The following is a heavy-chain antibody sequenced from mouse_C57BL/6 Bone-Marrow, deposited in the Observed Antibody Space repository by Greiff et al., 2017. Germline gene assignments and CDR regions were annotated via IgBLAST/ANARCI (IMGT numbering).Heavy chain of an antibody. CDR1: GYAFTNYL. Sequence: QVQLKESGAELVRPGTSVKVSCKASGYAFTNYLIEWVKQRPGQGLEWIGVINPGSGGTNYNEKFKGKATLTADKSSSTAYMQLSSLTSEDSAVYFCARGGFTTVVAPYAMDYWGQGTSVTVSS. CDR3: ARGGFTTVVAPYAMDY. CDR2: INPGSGGT. J-gene: IGHJ4*01. D-gene: IGHD1-1*01. V-gene: IGHV1-54*01.